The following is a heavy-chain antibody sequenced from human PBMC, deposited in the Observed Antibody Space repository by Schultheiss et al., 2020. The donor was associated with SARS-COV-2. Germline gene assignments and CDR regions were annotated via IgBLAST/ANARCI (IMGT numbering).Heavy chain of an antibody. CDR1: GGTFSSYA. D-gene: IGHD3-3*01. V-gene: IGHV1-69*13. CDR2: IIPIFGTA. J-gene: IGHJ6*02. CDR3: ARDKPDFWSGYYYYYGMDV. Sequence: SVKVSCKASGGTFSSYAISWVRQAPGQGLEWMGGIIPIFGTANYAQKFQGRVTITADESTSTAYMELSSLRSEDTAVYYCARDKPDFWSGYYYYYGMDVWGQGTTVTVSS.